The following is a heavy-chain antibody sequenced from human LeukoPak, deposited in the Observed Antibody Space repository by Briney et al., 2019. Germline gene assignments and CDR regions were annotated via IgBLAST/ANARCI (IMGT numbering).Heavy chain of an antibody. V-gene: IGHV3-48*02. CDR3: ARARIVVVSANYFDY. D-gene: IGHD2-21*01. Sequence: GGSLRLSCVASGFSFSTTSMNWVRQAPGKGLEWVSYISNGSSSRYYADSVKGRFTISRDNAKNSLYLQMNSLSDEDTAIYYCARARIVVVSANYFDYWGQGILVTVSS. CDR2: ISNGSSSR. J-gene: IGHJ4*02. CDR1: GFSFSTTS.